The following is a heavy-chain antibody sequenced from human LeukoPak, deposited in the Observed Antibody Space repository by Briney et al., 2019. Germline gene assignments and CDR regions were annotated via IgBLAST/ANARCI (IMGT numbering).Heavy chain of an antibody. CDR1: GGSISSYY. J-gene: IGHJ4*02. Sequence: SETLSLTCTVSGGSISSYYWSWIRQPPGKGLEWIGYIYYSGSTNYNPSLKSRVTISVDTSKNQFSLKLSSVTAADTAVYYCARGVDYYYDSSGYYPYFDYWGQGTLVTVSS. CDR2: IYYSGST. CDR3: ARGVDYYYDSSGYYPYFDY. D-gene: IGHD3-22*01. V-gene: IGHV4-59*01.